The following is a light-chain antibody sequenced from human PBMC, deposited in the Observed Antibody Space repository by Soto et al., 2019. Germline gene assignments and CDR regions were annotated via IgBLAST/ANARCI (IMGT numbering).Light chain of an antibody. J-gene: IGKJ5*01. Sequence: EIVLTQSPGTLSLSPGERATLSCRASQSVSSSYLAWYQQKPGQAPRLLIYRASSRATGIPDRFSGSGSGTDSALTISRLEPEDLAVYYCQQYGSSPLITFGQGTRLEIK. CDR3: QQYGSSPLIT. V-gene: IGKV3-20*01. CDR1: QSVSSSY. CDR2: RAS.